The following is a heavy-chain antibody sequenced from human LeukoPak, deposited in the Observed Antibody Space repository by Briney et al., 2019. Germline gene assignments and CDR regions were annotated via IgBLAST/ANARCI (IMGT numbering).Heavy chain of an antibody. D-gene: IGHD2-2*01. Sequence: GGSLRLSCVASGYPFSSYSMNWTRQAPGKGLGWVSYISVSGGVRSYADSVKGRYTISRDDARNSLYLQMNSLKDEDTAVYYCARDRGYFYDQLDYWGQGTLVTVSS. J-gene: IGHJ4*02. CDR1: GYPFSSYS. CDR2: ISVSGGVR. CDR3: ARDRGYFYDQLDY. V-gene: IGHV3-48*02.